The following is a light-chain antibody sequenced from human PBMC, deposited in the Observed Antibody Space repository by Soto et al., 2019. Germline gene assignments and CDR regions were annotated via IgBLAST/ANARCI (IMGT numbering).Light chain of an antibody. CDR2: EVS. CDR1: SSDVGGYNY. Sequence: QSALTQPPSASGSPGQSVTISCTGTSSDVGGYNYVSWYQQYPGKAPTLMIYEVSKRPSGVPDRFSGSKSGNTASLTVSGLQAEDVADYYCSSYGGSNNVLFGGGTTLTVL. CDR3: SSYGGSNNVL. J-gene: IGLJ2*01. V-gene: IGLV2-8*01.